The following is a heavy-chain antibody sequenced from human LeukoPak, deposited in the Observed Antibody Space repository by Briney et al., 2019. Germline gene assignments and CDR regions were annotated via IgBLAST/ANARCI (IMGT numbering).Heavy chain of an antibody. Sequence: GRPLRLSCAASGLTFSSYSFNWVRQAPGKGLEWVAVISHDGSNKYYADSLRGRFTISRDNSKNTLYLQMNNLRTEDTAVYYCARWREPVRYFDYWGQGTLVTVSS. J-gene: IGHJ4*02. CDR1: GLTFSSYS. CDR3: ARWREPVRYFDY. V-gene: IGHV3-30-3*01. D-gene: IGHD1-14*01. CDR2: ISHDGSNK.